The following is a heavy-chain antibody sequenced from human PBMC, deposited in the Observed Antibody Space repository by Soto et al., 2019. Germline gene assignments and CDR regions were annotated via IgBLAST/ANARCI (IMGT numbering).Heavy chain of an antibody. CDR1: GGSISSYY. D-gene: IGHD5-18*01. CDR3: ARPKYSYGYGMDV. J-gene: IGHJ6*02. V-gene: IGHV4-59*08. Sequence: QVQLQESGPGLVKPSETLSLTCTVSGGSISSYYWSWIRQPPGKGLEWIGYIYYSGSTNYNPSLKSRVTISVDTSKNQFSRKLSSVTAADTAVYYCARPKYSYGYGMDVWGQGTTVTVSS. CDR2: IYYSGST.